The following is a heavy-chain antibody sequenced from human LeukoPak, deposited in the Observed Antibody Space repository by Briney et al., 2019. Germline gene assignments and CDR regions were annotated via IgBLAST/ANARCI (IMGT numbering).Heavy chain of an antibody. J-gene: IGHJ4*02. CDR1: GFTVSSNY. D-gene: IGHD3-9*01. V-gene: IGHV3-66*01. CDR2: IYSGGDT. CDR3: ARSDWLDF. Sequence: PGGSLRLSCAASGFTVSSNYMSWVRQAPGRGLEWVSVIYSGGDTYYADSVKDRFTISRDNAKNTLFLQMNSLRAEDTAVYYCARSDWLDFWGQGTLVTVSS.